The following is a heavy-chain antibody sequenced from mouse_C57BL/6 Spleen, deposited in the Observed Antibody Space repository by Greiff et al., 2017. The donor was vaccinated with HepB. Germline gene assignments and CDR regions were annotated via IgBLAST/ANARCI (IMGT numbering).Heavy chain of an antibody. Sequence: VQLQQSGAELARPGASVKLSCKASGYSFTSYGISWVKQSTGQGLEWIGEIYPRSGNTYYNEKFKGKATLTADKSSSTAYMELRSLTSEDSAVYCRAKVGEYDGDYFDDWGQGTTLTVAS. CDR2: IYPRSGNT. CDR3: AKVGEYDGDYFDD. D-gene: IGHD2-12*01. V-gene: IGHV1-81*01. J-gene: IGHJ2*01. CDR1: GYSFTSYG.